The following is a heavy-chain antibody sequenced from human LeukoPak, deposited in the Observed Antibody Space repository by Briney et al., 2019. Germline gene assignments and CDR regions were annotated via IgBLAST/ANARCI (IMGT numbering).Heavy chain of an antibody. CDR3: ARDSNYDFWSGPPGNYGMDV. V-gene: IGHV3-74*01. J-gene: IGHJ6*02. CDR2: INSDGSRT. CDR1: GFTLSNYW. D-gene: IGHD3-3*01. Sequence: GGSLRLSCAASGFTLSNYWMHWVRQAPGKGLVWVSRINSDGSRTNYADSVKGRFTISRDNAKNTLYLQMNSLRAEDTAVYYCARDSNYDFWSGPPGNYGMDVWGQGTTVTVSS.